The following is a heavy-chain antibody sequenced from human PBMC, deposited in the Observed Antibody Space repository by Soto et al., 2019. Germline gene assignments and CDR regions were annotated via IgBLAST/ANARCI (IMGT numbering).Heavy chain of an antibody. CDR2: VDYSWRT. V-gene: IGHV4-34*01. CDR3: SRRLILRGAMVSVRYYYGMDV. CDR1: DGSFSGYY. J-gene: IGHJ6*02. D-gene: IGHD3-10*01. Sequence: PSGALSRTCDVYDGSFSGYYWSWIRQPPGEGLECIGGVDYSWRTNYNPSLKSRVTISVDPSKNQFSLKLSSVTAADTAVYYCSRRLILRGAMVSVRYYYGMDVWGQGAKVTV.